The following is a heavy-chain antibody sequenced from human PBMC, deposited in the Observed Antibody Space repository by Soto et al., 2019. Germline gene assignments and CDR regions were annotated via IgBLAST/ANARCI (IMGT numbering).Heavy chain of an antibody. V-gene: IGHV4-59*08. CDR1: GGSISSYY. D-gene: IGHD3-3*01. CDR3: ARQSGYYRRYFDY. CDR2: IYYSGST. Sequence: SETLSLTCTVSGGSISSYYWSWIRQPPGKGLEWIGYIYYSGSTNYNPSLKSRVTISVDTSKNQFSLKLSSVTAADTAVYYCARQSGYYRRYFDYWGQGTLVTVSS. J-gene: IGHJ4*02.